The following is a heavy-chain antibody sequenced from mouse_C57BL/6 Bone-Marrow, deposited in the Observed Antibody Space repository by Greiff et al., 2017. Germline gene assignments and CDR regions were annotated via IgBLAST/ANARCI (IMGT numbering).Heavy chain of an antibody. V-gene: IGHV5-4*03. CDR2: ISDGGSYT. Sequence: EVKLVESGGGLVKPGGSLKLSCAASGFTFSSYAMSWVRQTPEKRLEWVATISDGGSYTYYPDNVKGRFTISRDNAKNNLYLQMSHLKSEDTAMYYCAKRSSSFAYWGQGTLVTVSA. CDR3: AKRSSSFAY. D-gene: IGHD1-1*01. CDR1: GFTFSSYA. J-gene: IGHJ3*01.